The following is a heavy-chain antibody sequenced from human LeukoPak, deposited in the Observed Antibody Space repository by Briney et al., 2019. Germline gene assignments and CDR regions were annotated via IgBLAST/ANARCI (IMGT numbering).Heavy chain of an antibody. CDR3: ARIAVTYTFDY. D-gene: IGHD4-17*01. J-gene: IGHJ4*02. Sequence: GGSLRFSCAASGFTFSDYNMRWIRQAPGKGLEWVSSISRSGSTKYYADSVKGRFTISRDNAKNSLYLQMNSLRAEDTAVYYCARIAVTYTFDYWGQGTLVTVSS. CDR2: ISRSGSTK. V-gene: IGHV3-11*04. CDR1: GFTFSDYN.